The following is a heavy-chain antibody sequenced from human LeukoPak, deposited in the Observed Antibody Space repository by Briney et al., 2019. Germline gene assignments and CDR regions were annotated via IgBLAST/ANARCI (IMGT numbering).Heavy chain of an antibody. J-gene: IGHJ4*02. D-gene: IGHD3-10*01. CDR3: ARDTGSGFDY. CDR1: GGTFSSYA. Sequence: ASVKVSCKASGGTFSSYAISWVRQAPGQGLEWMGRINPNSGGTNYAQKFQGRVTMTRDTSISTAYMELSRLRSDDTAVYYCARDTGSGFDYWGQGTLVTVSS. CDR2: INPNSGGT. V-gene: IGHV1-2*06.